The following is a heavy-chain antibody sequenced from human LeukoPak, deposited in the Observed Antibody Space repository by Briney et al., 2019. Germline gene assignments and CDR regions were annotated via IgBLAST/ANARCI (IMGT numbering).Heavy chain of an antibody. CDR1: GFTFSNYG. D-gene: IGHD2-21*02. J-gene: IGHJ3*02. Sequence: GGSLRLSCAASGFTFSNYGMHWVRQAPGKGLEWVAVISYDGSNKYYADSVKGRFTISRDNSKNTLYLQMNSLRAEDTAVYYCAKDDDGAYCGGDCGGVFDIWGKGKMVTVSS. CDR3: AKDDDGAYCGGDCGGVFDI. V-gene: IGHV3-30*18. CDR2: ISYDGSNK.